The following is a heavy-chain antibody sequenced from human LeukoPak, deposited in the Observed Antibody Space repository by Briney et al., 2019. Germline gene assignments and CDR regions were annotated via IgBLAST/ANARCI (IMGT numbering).Heavy chain of an antibody. CDR2: ISSSGNHI. Sequence: GGSPRLSRAASRFTPSDYYMSSFRQAPGEGLEWFSYISSSGNHIYYADCVKGRFTISRDNAKNSLYLQMNSLRAEDTAVYYCAREEEYYYYCMYVWGQGITVTVSS. CDR1: RFTPSDYY. CDR3: AREEEYYYYCMYV. V-gene: IGHV3-11*01. J-gene: IGHJ6*02.